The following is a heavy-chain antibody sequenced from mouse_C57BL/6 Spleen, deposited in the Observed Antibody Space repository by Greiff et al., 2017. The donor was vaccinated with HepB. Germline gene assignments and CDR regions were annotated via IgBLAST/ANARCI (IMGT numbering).Heavy chain of an antibody. CDR3: ARESYDYGDYYAMDY. V-gene: IGHV1-55*01. CDR1: GYTFTSYW. CDR2: IYPGSGST. J-gene: IGHJ4*01. D-gene: IGHD2-4*01. Sequence: VQLQQSGAELVKPGASVKMSCKASGYTFTSYWITWVKQRPGQGLEWIGDIYPGSGSTNYNEKFKSKATLTVDTSSSTAYMQLSSLTSEDSAVYYCARESYDYGDYYAMDYWGQGTSVTVSS.